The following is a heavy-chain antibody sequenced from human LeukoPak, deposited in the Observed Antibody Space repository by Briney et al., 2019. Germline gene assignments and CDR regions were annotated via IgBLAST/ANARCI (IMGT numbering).Heavy chain of an antibody. Sequence: GGSLRLSCAASGFTFSGYWMHWVRQAPGKGLVWFSRINNDGSYTSYADSVKGRFTISRDNAKNTLYVQMNSLRAEDTAVYYCARMGHDILVPSGMDVWGQGTTVTVSS. CDR2: INNDGSYT. CDR3: ARMGHDILVPSGMDV. D-gene: IGHD1-1*01. CDR1: GFTFSGYW. J-gene: IGHJ6*02. V-gene: IGHV3-74*01.